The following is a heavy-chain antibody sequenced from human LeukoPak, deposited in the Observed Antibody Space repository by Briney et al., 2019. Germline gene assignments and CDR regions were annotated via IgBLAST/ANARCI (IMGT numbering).Heavy chain of an antibody. CDR1: GRSFSDYY. Sequence: SETLSLTCAVYGRSFSDYYWSWIRQPPGKGLEWIGEINHSGSTNYNPSLKSRVTISVDTSKNQFSLKLSSVTAADTAVFYCARSGGWDSGSYHEGTNWFDPWGQGTLVTVSS. D-gene: IGHD1-26*01. V-gene: IGHV4-34*01. CDR2: INHSGST. J-gene: IGHJ5*02. CDR3: ARSGGWDSGSYHEGTNWFDP.